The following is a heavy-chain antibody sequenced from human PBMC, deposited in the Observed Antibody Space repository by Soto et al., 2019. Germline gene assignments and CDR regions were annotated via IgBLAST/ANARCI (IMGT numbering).Heavy chain of an antibody. Sequence: SVKVSCKASGGTFSSYAISWVRQAPGHGLEWMGGIIPIFGTANYAQKFQGRVTITADESTSTAYMELSSLRSEDTDVYYCATDPRVAVAVPGWFDPWGQGTLVTVSS. CDR3: ATDPRVAVAVPGWFDP. J-gene: IGHJ5*02. D-gene: IGHD6-19*01. V-gene: IGHV1-69*13. CDR1: GGTFSSYA. CDR2: IIPIFGTA.